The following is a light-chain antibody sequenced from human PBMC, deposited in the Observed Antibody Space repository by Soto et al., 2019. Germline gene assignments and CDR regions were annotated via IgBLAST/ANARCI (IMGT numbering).Light chain of an antibody. V-gene: IGKV3-20*01. J-gene: IGKJ4*01. CDR3: QQYNNWPLT. CDR2: GAS. CDR1: QSVTSSY. Sequence: EIVLTQSPGTLSLSPGERATLSCRASQSVTSSYLAWYQQRPGQAPRLLIYGASSRATGVPDRFSGSGSGTDFTLTISRLEPEDFGMYYCQQYNNWPLTFGGGTKVEIK.